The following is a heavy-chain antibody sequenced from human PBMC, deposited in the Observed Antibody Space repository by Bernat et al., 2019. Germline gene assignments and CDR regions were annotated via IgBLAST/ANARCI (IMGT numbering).Heavy chain of an antibody. J-gene: IGHJ4*02. CDR1: GFTFSSYA. CDR2: ISGSGGST. Sequence: EVQLVESGGDLVQPGGSLRLSCAASGFTFSSYAMSWVRQAPGKGLEWVSAISGSGGSTYYADSMKGRFTISRDNSKNTLYLQMNSLRAEDTAVYYCAKDWAEYSGYDTFLGYWGQGTLVTVSS. D-gene: IGHD5-12*01. CDR3: AKDWAEYSGYDTFLGY. V-gene: IGHV3-23*04.